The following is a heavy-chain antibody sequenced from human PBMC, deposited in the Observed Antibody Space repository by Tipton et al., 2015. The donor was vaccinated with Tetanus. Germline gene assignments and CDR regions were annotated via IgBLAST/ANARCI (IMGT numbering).Heavy chain of an antibody. Sequence: TLSLTCTVSGGSLRSDDYQWNWIRQPPGKGLEWLAYISPSGRTNSNYSLKSRITISQDKSKNQFSLKLTSVTAADTAVYYCARANYDFPNKGPFDFWGQGILVLVSS. J-gene: IGHJ4*02. CDR2: ISPSGRT. D-gene: IGHD3-3*01. V-gene: IGHV4-61*08. CDR1: GGSLRSDDYQ. CDR3: ARANYDFPNKGPFDF.